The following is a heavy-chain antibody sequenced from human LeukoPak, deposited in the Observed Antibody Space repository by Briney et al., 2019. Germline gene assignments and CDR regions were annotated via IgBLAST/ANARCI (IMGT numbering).Heavy chain of an antibody. CDR3: ARGQGTVTTH. J-gene: IGHJ4*02. Sequence: SETLSLTCAVYGGSFSGYYWSWIRQPPGKGLEWIGEINHSGSTNYNPSLKSRVTISVDTSKNQFSLKLSSVTAADTAVYYCARGQGTVTTHWGQGTLVIVSS. CDR2: INHSGST. CDR1: GGSFSGYY. V-gene: IGHV4-34*01. D-gene: IGHD4-17*01.